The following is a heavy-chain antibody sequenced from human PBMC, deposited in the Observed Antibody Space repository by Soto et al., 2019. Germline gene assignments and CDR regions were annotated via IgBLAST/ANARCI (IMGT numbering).Heavy chain of an antibody. V-gene: IGHV1-69*12. Sequence: QVQLVQSGAEVKKPGSSVKVSCKASGGTFSSYAISWVRQAPGQGLEWMGGIIPIFGTANYAQKFQGRVTITADDATRTAYMELSSMRSEDTAVYYCASSIAVAGTFWFDPWGQGTLVTVSS. CDR1: GGTFSSYA. CDR2: IIPIFGTA. J-gene: IGHJ5*02. D-gene: IGHD6-19*01. CDR3: ASSIAVAGTFWFDP.